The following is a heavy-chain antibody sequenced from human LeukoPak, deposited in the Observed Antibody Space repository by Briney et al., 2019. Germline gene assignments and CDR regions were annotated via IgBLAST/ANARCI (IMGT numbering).Heavy chain of an antibody. V-gene: IGHV4-61*02. D-gene: IGHD3-3*01. CDR3: ARDAQFGVIII. CDR1: GGSISSGNYY. Sequence: SQTLSLTCIVSGGSISSGNYYWSWIRQRAGKGLEWIGRIYTSGSTDYNPSLKSRVTASIDTSKNQFSLNLSSVTAADTAVYFCARDAQFGVIIIWGQGTLVTVSS. J-gene: IGHJ1*01. CDR2: IYTSGST.